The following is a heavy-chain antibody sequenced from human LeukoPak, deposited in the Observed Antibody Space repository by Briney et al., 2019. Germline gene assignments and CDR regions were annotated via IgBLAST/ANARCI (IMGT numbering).Heavy chain of an antibody. CDR1: GFAVRTNY. CDR2: IHSGGST. Sequence: GGSLRLSCAASGFAVRTNYMSWVRQAPGKGLEWVSLIHSGGSTYYADSVKDRFIISRDNSKNTLYLQMNSLRVEDTAVYYCAREEGPLDYWGQGTLVTVSS. J-gene: IGHJ4*02. CDR3: AREEGPLDY. V-gene: IGHV3-66*01.